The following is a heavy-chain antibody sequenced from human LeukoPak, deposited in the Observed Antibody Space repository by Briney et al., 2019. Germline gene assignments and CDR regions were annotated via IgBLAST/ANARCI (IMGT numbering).Heavy chain of an antibody. J-gene: IGHJ4*02. V-gene: IGHV1-46*01. CDR3: ARDQEGFDY. CDR2: INPGGGAT. Sequence: ASVKVSCKASGYTFTNYYIHCLRQAPGQGLEWMGIINPGGGATSYAQKFQGRITMTRDTSTSTVHMELSGLRSEDTAVYYCARDQEGFDYWGQGTLVTVSS. CDR1: GYTFTNYY.